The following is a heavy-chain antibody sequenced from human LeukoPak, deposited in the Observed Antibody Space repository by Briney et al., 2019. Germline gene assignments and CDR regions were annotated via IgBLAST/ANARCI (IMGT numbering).Heavy chain of an antibody. D-gene: IGHD3-22*01. CDR3: ARDPNPESSAYYS. V-gene: IGHV3-7*01. CDR2: IQQDGSEK. Sequence: GGSLRLSCAASGFTFSSYWMSWVRQAPGKGLEWVANIQQDGSEKYYVDSVKGRFTISRDNAKNSLYLQMDSLRAEDTAVYYCARDPNPESSAYYSWGQGTLVTVSS. J-gene: IGHJ4*02. CDR1: GFTFSSYW.